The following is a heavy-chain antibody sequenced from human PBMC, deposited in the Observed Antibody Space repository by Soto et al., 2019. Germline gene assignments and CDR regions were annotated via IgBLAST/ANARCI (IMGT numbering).Heavy chain of an antibody. J-gene: IGHJ5*02. CDR3: ARGVYCSSTSCYRTLGYNWFDP. CDR1: GYTFTSYY. V-gene: IGHV1-46*01. CDR2: INPSGGST. Sequence: ASVKVSCKASGYTFTSYYMHWLRQSPGQGLEWMGIINPSGGSTSYAQKFQGRVTMTRDTSTSTVYMELSSLRSEDTAVYYCARGVYCSSTSCYRTLGYNWFDPWGQGTLVTVSS. D-gene: IGHD2-2*01.